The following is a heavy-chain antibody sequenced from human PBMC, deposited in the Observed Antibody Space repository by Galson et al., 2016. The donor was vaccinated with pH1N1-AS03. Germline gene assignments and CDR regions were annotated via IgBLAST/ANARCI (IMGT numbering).Heavy chain of an antibody. D-gene: IGHD1-20*01. V-gene: IGHV3-23*01. Sequence: SLRLSCAASGFTFSTYAMSWVRQAPGKGLEWVSSISGADLSTYYADSVKGRFTVSRDNSKNSLFLQMNILRPEDTAVYYCASDHNWNGYWGQGTLVTVSS. CDR2: ISGADLST. CDR1: GFTFSTYA. J-gene: IGHJ4*02. CDR3: ASDHNWNGY.